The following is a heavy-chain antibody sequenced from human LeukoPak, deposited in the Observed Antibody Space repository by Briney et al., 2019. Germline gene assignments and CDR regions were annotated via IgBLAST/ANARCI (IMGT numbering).Heavy chain of an antibody. CDR1: GGTFSSYA. J-gene: IGHJ4*02. CDR2: IIPILGIA. D-gene: IGHD1-26*01. CDR3: ARDLKWELPSPFDY. Sequence: ASVKVSCKASGGTFSSYAISWVRQAPGQGLEWMGRIIPILGIANYAQKFQGRVTITADKSTSTAYMELSSLRSEDTAVYYCARDLKWELPSPFDYWGQGTLVTVSS. V-gene: IGHV1-69*04.